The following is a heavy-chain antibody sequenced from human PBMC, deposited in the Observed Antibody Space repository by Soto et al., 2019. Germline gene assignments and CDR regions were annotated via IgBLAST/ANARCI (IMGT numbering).Heavy chain of an antibody. CDR1: GFTFCDYA. J-gene: IGHJ6*02. D-gene: IGHD1-26*01. Sequence: LRLSCTASGFTFCDYALNWVRQTPGKGLEWVGFIRSKAYGGTPEYAASVMGRFTISRDDSKSIAYLQMNSLKTEDTAVYYCASLGANFGVTVTSGMDVCGQATKV. V-gene: IGHV3-49*04. CDR3: ASLGANFGVTVTSGMDV. CDR2: IRSKAYGGTP.